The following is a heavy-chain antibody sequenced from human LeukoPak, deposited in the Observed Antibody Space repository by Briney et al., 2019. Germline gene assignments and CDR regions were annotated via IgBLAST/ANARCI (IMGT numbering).Heavy chain of an antibody. CDR2: IYPGDSDT. D-gene: IGHD6-19*01. Sequence: GGSLKISCKGSGYSFTSYWIGWVRQMPGKGLEWMGIIYPGDSDTRYSPSFQGQVTISADKSISTAYQQWSSLKASDTAMYYCASHSSGWYRWDAFDIWGQGTMVTVSS. CDR1: GYSFTSYW. J-gene: IGHJ3*02. V-gene: IGHV5-51*01. CDR3: ASHSSGWYRWDAFDI.